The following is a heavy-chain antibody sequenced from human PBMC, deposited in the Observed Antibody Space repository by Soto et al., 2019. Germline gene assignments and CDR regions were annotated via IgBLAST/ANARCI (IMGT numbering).Heavy chain of an antibody. CDR3: ARVAGVKDYDFVDAFDP. V-gene: IGHV1-18*01. CDR2: ISGYSGNT. CDR1: GYNFNTYG. Sequence: ASVKVSCKAPGYNFNTYGIYWVRQAPGQGLEWMGWISGYSGNTNYAQKFQGRVTMTTDTSTSTHYMELTSLRSDDTAVYYCARVAGVKDYDFVDAFDPWGQGTLVPVSS. J-gene: IGHJ5*02. D-gene: IGHD3-16*01.